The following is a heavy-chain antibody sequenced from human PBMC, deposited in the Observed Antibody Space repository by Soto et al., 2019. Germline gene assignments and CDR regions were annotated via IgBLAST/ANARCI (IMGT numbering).Heavy chain of an antibody. CDR1: GYTFTSYD. Sequence: ASVKVSCKASGYTFTSYDINWVRQATGQGLEWMGWMNPNRGNTGYAQKFQGRVTMTRNTSISTAYMELSSLRSEDTAVYYCASGRVPAAKRPHWFDPWGQGTLVTVSS. CDR2: MNPNRGNT. J-gene: IGHJ5*02. V-gene: IGHV1-8*01. D-gene: IGHD2-2*01. CDR3: ASGRVPAAKRPHWFDP.